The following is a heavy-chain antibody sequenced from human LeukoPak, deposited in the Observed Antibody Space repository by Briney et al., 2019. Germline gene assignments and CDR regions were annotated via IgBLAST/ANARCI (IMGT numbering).Heavy chain of an antibody. CDR1: GGTFSSYA. D-gene: IGHD3-3*01. CDR2: IIPIFGTA. Sequence: SVKVSCKASGGTFSSYAISWVRQAPGQGLEWMGGIIPIFGTANYAQKFQGRVTITADESTSTAYMELSSLRSEDTAVYYCARGETISGVVIIRGDAFDIWGQGTMVTVSS. V-gene: IGHV1-69*01. CDR3: ARGETISGVVIIRGDAFDI. J-gene: IGHJ3*02.